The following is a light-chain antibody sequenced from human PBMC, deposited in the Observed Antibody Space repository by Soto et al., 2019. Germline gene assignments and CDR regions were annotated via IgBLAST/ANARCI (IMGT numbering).Light chain of an antibody. CDR1: SSDVGGYNY. CDR2: DVS. CDR3: CSYAGSFRV. V-gene: IGLV2-11*01. Sequence: LTHPRSVTSADLDAVPIFCTENSSDVGGYNYVSWYQQHPGKAPKLMIYDVSKRPSGVPDRFSGSKSGNTASLTISGLQAEDEADYYCCSYAGSFRVFGTGTKVTVL. J-gene: IGLJ1*01.